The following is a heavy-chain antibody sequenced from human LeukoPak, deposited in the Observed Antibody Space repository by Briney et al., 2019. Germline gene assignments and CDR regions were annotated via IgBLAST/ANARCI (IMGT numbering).Heavy chain of an antibody. Sequence: GGSLRLSCAASGFTFSSYWMSWVRQAPGKGLEWVANIKQDGSEKYYEDSVKGRFTISRDNAKNSLYLQMNSLRAEDTAVYYCAVGSGWSNFDYWGQGTLVTVSS. CDR1: GFTFSSYW. V-gene: IGHV3-7*01. CDR3: AVGSGWSNFDY. CDR2: IKQDGSEK. J-gene: IGHJ4*02. D-gene: IGHD6-19*01.